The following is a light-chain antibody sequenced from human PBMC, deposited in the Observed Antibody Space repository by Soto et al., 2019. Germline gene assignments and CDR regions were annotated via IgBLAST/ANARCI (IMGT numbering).Light chain of an antibody. CDR3: SSNAGSDSWV. Sequence: QSALTQPPSASGSPGQSVTISCTGTSSDVGGYDYVSWYQQHPGKAPKLIIYEVSKRPSGVPDRFSGSKSGNTASLTVSGLQAEDEADYYCSSNAGSDSWVFGGGTKLTVL. J-gene: IGLJ3*02. CDR2: EVS. V-gene: IGLV2-8*01. CDR1: SSDVGGYDY.